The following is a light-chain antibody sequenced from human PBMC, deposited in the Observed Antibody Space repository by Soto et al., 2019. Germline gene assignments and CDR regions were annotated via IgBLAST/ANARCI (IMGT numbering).Light chain of an antibody. Sequence: QSVLPQPPSASGTPGQRVTISCSGSSSNIGRNTVSWYQHLPGTGPKLLIFTDNQRPSGVPDRFSGSKSGTSAALVVSGLQSEDEADYYCAAWDERLNGFYVFGTGTKVTVL. J-gene: IGLJ1*01. V-gene: IGLV1-44*01. CDR3: AAWDERLNGFYV. CDR1: SSNIGRNT. CDR2: TDN.